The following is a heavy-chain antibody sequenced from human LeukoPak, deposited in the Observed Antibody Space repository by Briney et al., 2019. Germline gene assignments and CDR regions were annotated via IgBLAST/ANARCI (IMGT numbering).Heavy chain of an antibody. V-gene: IGHV3-30-3*01. Sequence: GGSLRLSCAASGFTFSNYAMHWVRQAPGKGLEWVAVISYDGSNKYYADSVKGRFTIPRDNSKNTLYLQMNNLRPEDTAVHYCARAPSLTRGYSGYGLDYWGQGTLVTVSS. CDR1: GFTFSNYA. CDR2: ISYDGSNK. CDR3: ARAPSLTRGYSGYGLDY. D-gene: IGHD5-12*01. J-gene: IGHJ4*02.